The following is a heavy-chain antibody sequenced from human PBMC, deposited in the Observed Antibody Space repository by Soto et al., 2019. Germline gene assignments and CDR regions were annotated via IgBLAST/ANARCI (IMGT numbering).Heavy chain of an antibody. CDR2: MEPSTGRT. Sequence: ASVKVSCKASGYSFTDYHIHWVRQTAGQGLEWMGWMEPSTGRTGYAQKFQGRVTMTRDTSINTAYMELTTLTSDDTAFYYCARGVSAGVDYWGQGTLVTVSS. J-gene: IGHJ4*02. V-gene: IGHV1-8*02. CDR3: ARGVSAGVDY. D-gene: IGHD1-26*01. CDR1: GYSFTDYH.